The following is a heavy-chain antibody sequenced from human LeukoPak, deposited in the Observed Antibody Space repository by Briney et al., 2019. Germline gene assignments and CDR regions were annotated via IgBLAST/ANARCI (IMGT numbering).Heavy chain of an antibody. CDR1: GFTFSSYA. Sequence: GGSLRLSCAASGFTFSSYAMSWVRQAPGKGLEWVAVIWYDGSNKYYADSVKGRFTISRDNSKNTLYLQMNSLRAEDTAVYYCARDHGYCSGGSCYYYYGMDVWGQGTTVTVSS. J-gene: IGHJ6*02. V-gene: IGHV3-33*08. CDR2: IWYDGSNK. D-gene: IGHD2-15*01. CDR3: ARDHGYCSGGSCYYYYGMDV.